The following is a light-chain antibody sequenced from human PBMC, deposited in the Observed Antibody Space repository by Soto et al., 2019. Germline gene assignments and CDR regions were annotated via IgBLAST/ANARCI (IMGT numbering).Light chain of an antibody. Sequence: DIHMTQSPSSLSASVGDRVTITCRASQSISSYLNWYQQKPGKAPKLLIYAASSLQSGVPSRFSGSGSGTDFTLTISSLQPEDFATYYCQQSYSTSRVFXPGTKVDIK. V-gene: IGKV1-39*01. CDR2: AAS. CDR1: QSISSY. CDR3: QQSYSTSRV. J-gene: IGKJ3*01.